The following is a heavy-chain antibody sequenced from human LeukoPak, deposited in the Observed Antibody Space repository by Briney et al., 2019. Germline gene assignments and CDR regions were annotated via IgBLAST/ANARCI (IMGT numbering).Heavy chain of an antibody. CDR1: GFTFSSYS. CDR2: ISSSSIYI. J-gene: IGHJ3*02. D-gene: IGHD1-26*01. Sequence: PGGPLRLSCAASGFTFSSYSMNWVRQAPGKGLEWVSSISSSSIYIYYAYSVKGRFTISRDNAKNSLYLQMNSLRAEDTAVYYCARDRWELDYVGPNAFDIWGQGTMVTVSS. CDR3: ARDRWELDYVGPNAFDI. V-gene: IGHV3-21*01.